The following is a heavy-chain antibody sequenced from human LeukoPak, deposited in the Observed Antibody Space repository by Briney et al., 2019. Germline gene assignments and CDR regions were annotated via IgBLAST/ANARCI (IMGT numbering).Heavy chain of an antibody. D-gene: IGHD2-2*01. V-gene: IGHV4-34*01. CDR2: INHSGST. J-gene: IGHJ4*02. CDR1: GGSFSGYY. Sequence: SETLSLTCAVCGGSFSGYYWSWIRQPPGKGLEWIGEINHSGSTNYNPSLKSRVTISVDTSKNQFSLKLSSVTAADTAVYYCARRGYCSSTSCKNGRGGFDYWGQGTLVTVSS. CDR3: ARRGYCSSTSCKNGRGGFDY.